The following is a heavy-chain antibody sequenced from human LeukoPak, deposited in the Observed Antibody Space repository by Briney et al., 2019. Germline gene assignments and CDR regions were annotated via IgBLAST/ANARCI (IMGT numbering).Heavy chain of an antibody. Sequence: QTGGSLRLSCVASGFTFGSFAMTWVRQAPGKGLEWVAAISGGGDKTYYADSVKGRFTISRDNSKTTLFLQLNSLGAGDSAVFYCAKDGTNYGLGTSFDNWGQGTLVTVSS. J-gene: IGHJ4*02. D-gene: IGHD3-10*01. CDR1: GFTFGSFA. CDR3: AKDGTNYGLGTSFDN. V-gene: IGHV3-23*01. CDR2: ISGGGDKT.